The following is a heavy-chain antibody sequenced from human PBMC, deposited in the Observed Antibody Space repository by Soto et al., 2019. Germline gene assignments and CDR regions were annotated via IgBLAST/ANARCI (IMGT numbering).Heavy chain of an antibody. Sequence: QVQLQESGPGLVKPSQTLSLTCTVSGGSISSGGYYWTWIRQHPGKGLEWIGYIYYIGSTYYNPSLKSRVTIKVDTSKNKFSLKVRSVTAVGTAVYYCARSLMVRGVMSAFDIWGQGTMVTV. D-gene: IGHD3-10*01. V-gene: IGHV4-31*03. CDR2: IYYIGST. J-gene: IGHJ3*02. CDR3: ARSLMVRGVMSAFDI. CDR1: GGSISSGGYY.